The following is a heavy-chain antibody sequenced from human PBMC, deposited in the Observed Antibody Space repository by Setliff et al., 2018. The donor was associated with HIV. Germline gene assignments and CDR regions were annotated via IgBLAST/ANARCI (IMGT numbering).Heavy chain of an antibody. Sequence: PSETLSLTCTVSGYSITNNNYWGWIRQPPGKGLEWIGYIYYSGSTYYNPSLKSRVTISVDMSKNQFSLKLNSLSAADTAVYYCARWESAQKAFNPWGHGTMVTVSS. J-gene: IGHJ3*01. CDR2: IYYSGST. V-gene: IGHV4-28*01. D-gene: IGHD1-26*01. CDR3: ARWESAQKAFNP. CDR1: GYSITNNNY.